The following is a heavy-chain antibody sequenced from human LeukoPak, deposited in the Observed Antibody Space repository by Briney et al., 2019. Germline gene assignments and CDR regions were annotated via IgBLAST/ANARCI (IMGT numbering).Heavy chain of an antibody. CDR2: INHSGST. J-gene: IGHJ4*02. CDR3: ARRTARLRSPDGGYYFDY. CDR1: GGSFSGYY. V-gene: IGHV4-34*01. Sequence: PSETLSLTCAVYGGSFSGYYWSWIRQPPGKGLEWIGEINHSGSTNYNPSLKSRVTISVDTSKNQFSLKLSSVTAADTAVYYCARRTARLRSPDGGYYFDYWGQGTLVTVSS. D-gene: IGHD3-3*01.